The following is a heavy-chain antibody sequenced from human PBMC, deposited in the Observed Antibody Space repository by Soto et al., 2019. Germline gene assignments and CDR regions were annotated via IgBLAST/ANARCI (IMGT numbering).Heavy chain of an antibody. CDR2: IRMKVNGSTT. Sequence: EVQLVESGGGLVQPGGSVRLSCATSGFTFSDYYMDWVRQAPGKGLEWVGRIRMKVNGSTTQYAASVKGRFTISRDDSKNSLYVQLNSLRTEDTAIYYCVRVGERYNFDYWGQGTLVTVSS. J-gene: IGHJ4*02. CDR3: VRVGERYNFDY. V-gene: IGHV3-72*01. D-gene: IGHD5-18*01. CDR1: GFTFSDYY.